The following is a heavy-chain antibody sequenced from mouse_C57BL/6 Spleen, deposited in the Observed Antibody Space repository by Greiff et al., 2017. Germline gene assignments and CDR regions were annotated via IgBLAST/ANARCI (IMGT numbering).Heavy chain of an antibody. J-gene: IGHJ3*01. CDR3: ARVDGYYVGWFAY. V-gene: IGHV5-17*01. Sequence: EVQGVESGGGLVKPGGSLKLSCAASGFTFSDYGMHWVRQAPEKGLEWVAYISSGSSTIYYADTVKGRFTISRDNAKNTLFLQMTSRRSEDTAMYYCARVDGYYVGWFAYWGQGTLVTVSA. CDR2: ISSGSSTI. CDR1: GFTFSDYG. D-gene: IGHD2-3*01.